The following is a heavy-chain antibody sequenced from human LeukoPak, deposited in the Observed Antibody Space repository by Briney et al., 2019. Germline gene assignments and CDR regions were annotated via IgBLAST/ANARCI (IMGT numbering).Heavy chain of an antibody. CDR2: ISGSGSST. V-gene: IGHV3-23*01. Sequence: GGSLRLSCAAPEFXFTSYAMSWVRQAPGKGLEWVSAISGSGSSTYYADSVKGRFTISRDNSKNTLFLQMNSLRAEDTAVYYCAKSREQLWNFDYWGQGTLVTVSS. J-gene: IGHJ4*02. CDR1: EFXFTSYA. D-gene: IGHD5-18*01. CDR3: AKSREQLWNFDY.